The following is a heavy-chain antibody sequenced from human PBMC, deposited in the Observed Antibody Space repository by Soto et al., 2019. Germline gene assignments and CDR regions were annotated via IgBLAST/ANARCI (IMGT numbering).Heavy chain of an antibody. V-gene: IGHV5-51*01. J-gene: IGHJ6*02. CDR3: ATRVQDPGKYYYGMDV. CDR1: GNSFNNW. D-gene: IGHD6-13*01. CDR2: IYPGDSDT. Sequence: GESLKISCKGLGNSFNNWIGWVRQMPGKGLEWMGIIYPGDSDTSYSPSFQGLVTISADTSISTAYLQWSSLKASDTAMYYCATRVQDPGKYYYGMDVWGQGTTVTVSS.